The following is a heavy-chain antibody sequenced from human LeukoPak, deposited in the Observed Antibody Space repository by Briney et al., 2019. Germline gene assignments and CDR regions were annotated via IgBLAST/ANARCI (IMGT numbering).Heavy chain of an antibody. Sequence: LETLSLTRAVYGGSFSGYDCSWIRQPPGNQLGSSGEINHSGSTNYNTSLKSRVTISVDTSKNQFSLKLGAVTAADTAVYYCAREGSSSSLHYWGQGTLVTVSS. CDR1: GGSFSGYD. CDR3: AREGSSSSLHY. CDR2: INHSGST. J-gene: IGHJ4*02. V-gene: IGHV4-34*01. D-gene: IGHD6-6*01.